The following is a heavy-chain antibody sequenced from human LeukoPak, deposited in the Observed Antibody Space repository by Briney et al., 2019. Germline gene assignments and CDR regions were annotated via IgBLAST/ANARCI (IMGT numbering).Heavy chain of an antibody. D-gene: IGHD1-26*01. CDR2: MYTSGGT. CDR1: GGSISSGTYY. Sequence: SETLSLTCTVSGGSISSGTYYWSWIRQPAGKGLEWIGRMYTSGGTNYNPSLKSRVTISVDTSKNQFSLKLSSVTAADTAVYYCARDGRYSYTWAFDIWGQGTRVTVSS. J-gene: IGHJ3*02. CDR3: ARDGRYSYTWAFDI. V-gene: IGHV4-61*02.